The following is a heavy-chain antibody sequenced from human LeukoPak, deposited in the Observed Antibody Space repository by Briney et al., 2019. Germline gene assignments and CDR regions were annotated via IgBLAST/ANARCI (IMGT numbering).Heavy chain of an antibody. J-gene: IGHJ4*02. Sequence: SVKVSCKASGGTFSSYAISWVRQAPGQGLEWMGRIIPILGIANYAQKFQGRVTIIADKSTSTAYMELSSLRSEDTAVYYCARGTSTAVTTLASWGQGTLVTVSS. V-gene: IGHV1-69*04. CDR2: IIPILGIA. CDR3: ARGTSTAVTTLAS. CDR1: GGTFSSYA. D-gene: IGHD4-11*01.